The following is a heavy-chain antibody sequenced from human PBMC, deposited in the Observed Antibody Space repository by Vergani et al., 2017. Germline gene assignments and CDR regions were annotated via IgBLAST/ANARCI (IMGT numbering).Heavy chain of an antibody. V-gene: IGHV1-69*01. Sequence: QVHLVQSGAEVKKPGASMKISCKASGYIFIDHYIDWVRQAPGRGLEWLGGIIPIFGTANYAQKFQGRVTITADESTSTAYMELSSLRSEDTAVYYCARSPPTGYSSGLYYFDYWGQGTLVTVSS. D-gene: IGHD6-19*01. CDR1: GYIFIDHY. J-gene: IGHJ4*02. CDR2: IIPIFGTA. CDR3: ARSPPTGYSSGLYYFDY.